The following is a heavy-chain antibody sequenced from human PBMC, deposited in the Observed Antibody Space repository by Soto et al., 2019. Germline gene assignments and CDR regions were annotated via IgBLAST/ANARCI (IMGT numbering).Heavy chain of an antibody. CDR1: GFTFSSYA. CDR2: ISGSGGST. CDR3: AKSREQQLVRGYFDY. D-gene: IGHD6-13*01. J-gene: IGHJ4*02. Sequence: EVQLLESGGGLVQPGGSLRLSCAASGFTFSSYAMSWVRQAPGKGLEWVSAISGSGGSTYYADSVKGRFTISRDNSKNTLYLQMSSLRAEDTAVYYCAKSREQQLVRGYFDYWGQGTLVTVSS. V-gene: IGHV3-23*01.